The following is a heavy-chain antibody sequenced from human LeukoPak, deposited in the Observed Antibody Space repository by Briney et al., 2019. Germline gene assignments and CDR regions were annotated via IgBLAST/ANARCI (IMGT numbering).Heavy chain of an antibody. CDR1: GGSISSYY. CDR2: IYYSGST. V-gene: IGHV4-59*01. D-gene: IGHD4-17*01. CDR3: ARGRGYGDYVIDA. Sequence: SETLSLTCTVSGGSISSYYWSWIRQPPGKGLEWIGYIYYSGSTNYNPSLKSRVTISVDTSKNQFSLKLSSVTAADTAVYYCARGRGYGDYVIDAWGQGTLVTVSS. J-gene: IGHJ5*02.